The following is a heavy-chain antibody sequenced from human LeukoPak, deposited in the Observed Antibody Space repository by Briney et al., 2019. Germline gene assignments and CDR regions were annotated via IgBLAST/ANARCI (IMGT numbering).Heavy chain of an antibody. CDR1: GFTFGDYA. CDR2: IRSKAYGGTT. CDR3: ATGGGDYVWGSYRGRSHSYGMDV. J-gene: IGHJ6*02. D-gene: IGHD3-16*02. V-gene: IGHV3-49*04. Sequence: GGSLRLSCTASGFTFGDYAMSWVRQAPGKGLEWVGFIRSKAYGGTTEYAASVKGRFPISRDDSKSIAYLQMNSLKTEDTAVYYCATGGGDYVWGSYRGRSHSYGMDVWGQGTTVTVSS.